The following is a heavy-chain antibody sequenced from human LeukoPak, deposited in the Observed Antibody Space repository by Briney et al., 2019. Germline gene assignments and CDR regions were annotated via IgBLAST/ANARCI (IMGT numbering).Heavy chain of an antibody. J-gene: IGHJ3*02. Sequence: ASVKVSCKASGYTFTGYYTHWVRQAPGQGLEWMGWINPNSGGTNYAQKFQGRVTMTRDTSISTAYMELSRLRSDDTAVYYCASEVMITFGGVIATNRAFDIWGQGTMVTVSS. CDR2: INPNSGGT. D-gene: IGHD3-16*02. CDR1: GYTFTGYY. CDR3: ASEVMITFGGVIATNRAFDI. V-gene: IGHV1-2*02.